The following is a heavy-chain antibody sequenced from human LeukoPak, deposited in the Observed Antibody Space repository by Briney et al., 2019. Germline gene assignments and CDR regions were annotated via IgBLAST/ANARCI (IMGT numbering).Heavy chain of an antibody. Sequence: RSKANNYATAYPASLKGRFTISRDDSKNTAYLQMNSLKTEDTAVYYCTQTIAASGGFDYWGQGTLVTVSS. V-gene: IGHV3-73*01. D-gene: IGHD6-13*01. CDR2: RSKANNYAT. CDR3: TQTIAASGGFDY. J-gene: IGHJ4*02.